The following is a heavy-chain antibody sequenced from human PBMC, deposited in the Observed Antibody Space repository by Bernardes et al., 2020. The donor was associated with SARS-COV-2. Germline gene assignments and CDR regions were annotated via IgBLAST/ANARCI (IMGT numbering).Heavy chain of an antibody. V-gene: IGHV4-59*08. J-gene: IGHJ3*02. CDR1: NGSITNNF. Sequence: SETLSLTCTVSNGSITNNFWSWIRQPPGKGLEWIGYVYYSGSTNYNPSLKSRVTISVETSKNQFSLKLSSVTAADTAVYYCARQDFCSSDSCTRGAFDIWGQGTMVTVSS. CDR2: VYYSGST. D-gene: IGHD2-2*01. CDR3: ARQDFCSSDSCTRGAFDI.